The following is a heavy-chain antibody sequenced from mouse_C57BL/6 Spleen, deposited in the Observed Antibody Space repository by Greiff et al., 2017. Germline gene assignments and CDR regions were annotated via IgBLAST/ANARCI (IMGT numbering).Heavy chain of an antibody. CDR3: ARSGDYDVAWFAY. CDR2: IYPGDGDT. CDR1: GYAFSSSW. D-gene: IGHD2-4*01. V-gene: IGHV1-82*01. J-gene: IGHJ3*01. Sequence: QVQLQQSGPELVKPGASVKISCKASGYAFSSSWMNWVQQRPGKGLEWIGRIYPGDGDTNYNGKFKGKATLTADKSSSTAYMQLSSLTSEDSAVYFCARSGDYDVAWFAYWGQGTLVTVSA.